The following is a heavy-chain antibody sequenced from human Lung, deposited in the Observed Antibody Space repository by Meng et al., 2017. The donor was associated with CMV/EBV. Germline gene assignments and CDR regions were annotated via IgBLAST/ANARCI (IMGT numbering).Heavy chain of an antibody. CDR2: ISWNSGDM. CDR3: VRDRNYGVYLGSDY. Sequence: LKISCAASGFTFDDHAMHWVRQAPGKGLEWVSGISWNSGDMGYADSVKGRFTISRDNAKNSLYLQMDNLGTEDTALYYCVRDRNYGVYLGSDYWGQGTLVTVSS. D-gene: IGHD4-17*01. V-gene: IGHV3-9*01. CDR1: GFTFDDHA. J-gene: IGHJ4*02.